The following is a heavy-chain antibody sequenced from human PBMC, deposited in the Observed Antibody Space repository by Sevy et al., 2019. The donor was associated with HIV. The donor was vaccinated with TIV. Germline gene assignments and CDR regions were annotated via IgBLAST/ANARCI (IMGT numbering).Heavy chain of an antibody. J-gene: IGHJ4*02. D-gene: IGHD3-10*01. CDR2: ISPNSGGT. Sequence: ASVKVSCRASGYSFTAYFLHWVRQAPGQGLEWMGRISPNSGGTVYAQNFQGRVTMTRDTSGTTAYMEVTRLKSDGTALYYCARASGPTVGAYFDYRGQGTLVTVSS. CDR1: GYSFTAYF. CDR3: ARASGPTVGAYFDY. V-gene: IGHV1-2*06.